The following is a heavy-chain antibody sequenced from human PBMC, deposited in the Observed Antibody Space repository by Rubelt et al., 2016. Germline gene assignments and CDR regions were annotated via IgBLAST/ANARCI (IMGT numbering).Heavy chain of an antibody. CDR1: GFSFNIYE. D-gene: IGHD2/OR15-2a*01. CDR3: VRDEYGVGGDP. CDR2: ITASGGAS. J-gene: IGHJ5*02. V-gene: IGHV3-48*03. Sequence: EVQLVESGGGLVQPGGSLRLSCAASGFSFNIYEMNWVRQAPGKGLEWVSYITASGGASDYVDAVKVRFTASRDNAKNLLYLQMNNVTDDDTALYYCVRDEYGVGGDPWGQGTLVTVSS.